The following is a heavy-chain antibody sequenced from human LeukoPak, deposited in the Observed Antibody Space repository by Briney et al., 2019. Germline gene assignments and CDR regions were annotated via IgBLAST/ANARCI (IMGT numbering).Heavy chain of an antibody. V-gene: IGHV3-23*01. D-gene: IGHD6-19*01. CDR2: ISGSGGST. CDR3: AKDQDSSGYPTKFDY. J-gene: IGHJ4*02. Sequence: SGGSLRLSCAASGFNFSSYAMSWVRQAPGKGLEWVSSISGSGGSTDYADSVKGRFTISRDNSKNTQYLQMNSLRAEDTAVYYCAKDQDSSGYPTKFDYWGQGTLVTVSS. CDR1: GFNFSSYA.